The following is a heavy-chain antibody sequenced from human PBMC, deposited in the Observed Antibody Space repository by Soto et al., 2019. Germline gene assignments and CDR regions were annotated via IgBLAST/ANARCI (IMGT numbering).Heavy chain of an antibody. D-gene: IGHD4-4*01. CDR1: GGSFSGYY. CDR3: ARVRRNSNYYYYYGMDV. CDR2: INHSGST. J-gene: IGHJ6*02. Sequence: SETLSLTCAVYGGSFSGYYWSWIRQPPGKGLEWIGEINHSGSTNDNPSLKSRVTISVDTSKNQFSLKLSSVTAADTAVYYCARVRRNSNYYYYYGMDVWGQGTTVTVSS. V-gene: IGHV4-34*01.